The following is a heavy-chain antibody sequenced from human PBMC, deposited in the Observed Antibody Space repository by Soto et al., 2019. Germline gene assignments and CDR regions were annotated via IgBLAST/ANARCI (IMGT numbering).Heavy chain of an antibody. CDR1: EFTFTNYW. Sequence: EVQLVESGGGLVQPGGSLRLSCVASEFTFTNYWMNWVRQAPGKGLEWVANIKQDGSEKHYVDSVKGRFTISRDNAKNTLYLQMSSLRAEDTAFYYCAGGTGYIIDHWGQGTLVTVSS. CDR2: IKQDGSEK. D-gene: IGHD3-9*01. V-gene: IGHV3-7*05. CDR3: AGGTGYIIDH. J-gene: IGHJ4*02.